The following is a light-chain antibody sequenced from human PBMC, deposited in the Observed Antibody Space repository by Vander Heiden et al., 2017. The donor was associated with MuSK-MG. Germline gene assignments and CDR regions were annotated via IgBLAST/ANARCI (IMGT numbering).Light chain of an antibody. V-gene: IGLV3-1*01. CDR2: EET. CDR1: NWGNKY. J-gene: IGLJ2*01. CDR3: QAGDSSSAA. Sequence: SSELLQPPSVSVSPGQTASITCACDNWGNKYASWDQQKPGQSPVLVIYEETKRPAGIPERFSASNAGNTATLTISGTQARDEDDCDCQAGDSSSAAFGGGTKRTVL.